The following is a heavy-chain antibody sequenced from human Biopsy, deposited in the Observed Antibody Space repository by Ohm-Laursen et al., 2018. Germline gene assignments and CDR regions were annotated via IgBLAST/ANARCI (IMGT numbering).Heavy chain of an antibody. J-gene: IGHJ4*02. CDR1: GYSFTKYY. CDR3: ARVTLPLYLDF. D-gene: IGHD3-16*01. V-gene: IGHV1-18*04. Sequence: ASVKVSCKSSGYSFTKYYINWVRQAPGEGLEWMGRVSGYNGNTNYAQRFQGRVTMTTDTSTNTAYMELRSLRADDTAVYYCARVTLPLYLDFWGQGTRVTVSS. CDR2: VSGYNGNT.